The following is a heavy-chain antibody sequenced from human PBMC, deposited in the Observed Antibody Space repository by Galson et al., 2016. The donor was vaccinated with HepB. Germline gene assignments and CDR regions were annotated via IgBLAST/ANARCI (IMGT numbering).Heavy chain of an antibody. D-gene: IGHD2-15*01. CDR3: AREGTGGFDV. Sequence: SLRLSCAASGFTFNDYWMSWVRQAPGKGLEWVANVKQDGSEKSYVDSVKGRFTISRDNAKTSVYLQMNSLRAEDTAVYYCAREGTGGFDVWGQGTTVSVSS. J-gene: IGHJ6*02. CDR1: GFTFNDYW. CDR2: VKQDGSEK. V-gene: IGHV3-7*01.